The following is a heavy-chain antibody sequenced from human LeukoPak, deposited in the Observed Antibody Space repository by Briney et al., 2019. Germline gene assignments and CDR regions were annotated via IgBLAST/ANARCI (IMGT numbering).Heavy chain of an antibody. J-gene: IGHJ3*02. CDR3: ARYRVGVYYDDAFDI. Sequence: PSETLSLTCTVSGGSISIYHWGWIRQPAGKGLEWIGRIYSSGSSNYSPSLKSRVTISVDKSKNHFSLKLSSVTAADTAMYYCARYRVGVYYDDAFDIWGQGTMVTVSS. CDR1: GGSISIYH. V-gene: IGHV4-4*07. CDR2: IYSSGSS. D-gene: IGHD2-21*01.